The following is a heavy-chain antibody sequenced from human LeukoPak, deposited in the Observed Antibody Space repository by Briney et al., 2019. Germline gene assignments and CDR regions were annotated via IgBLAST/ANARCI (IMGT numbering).Heavy chain of an antibody. Sequence: GASVKVSCKASGYTFTGYYMHWVRQAPGHGLEWMGWINPDSGGTNYAQKFQGRVTMTRDTSISTAYMELSRLRSDDTAVYYCARRIAGRLINDAFDIWGQGTMVTVSS. CDR3: ARRIAGRLINDAFDI. CDR2: INPDSGGT. V-gene: IGHV1-2*02. CDR1: GYTFTGYY. D-gene: IGHD6-6*01. J-gene: IGHJ3*02.